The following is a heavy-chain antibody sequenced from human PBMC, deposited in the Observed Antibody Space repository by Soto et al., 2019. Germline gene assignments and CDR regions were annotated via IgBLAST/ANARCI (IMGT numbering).Heavy chain of an antibody. CDR2: IIPILGIA. J-gene: IGHJ6*02. CDR1: GGTFSSYT. V-gene: IGHV1-69*08. CDR3: ARDSAYGDQTYYYGMDV. D-gene: IGHD4-17*01. Sequence: QVQLVQSGAEVKKPGSSVKVSCKASGGTFSSYTISWVRQAPGQGLEWMGRIIPILGIANYAQKFQGRVTITADKSTSKAYMELSSLRSEDTAVYYCARDSAYGDQTYYYGMDVWGQGTTVTVSS.